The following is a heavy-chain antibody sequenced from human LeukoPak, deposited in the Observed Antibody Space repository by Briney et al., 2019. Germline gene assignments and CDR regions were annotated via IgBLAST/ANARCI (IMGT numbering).Heavy chain of an antibody. CDR2: IGGSGGDI. Sequence: GGSLRLSCAASGFTFSTYTMYWVRQPPGKGLEWVSIIGGSGGDIHYADSVKGRFTISRDNSKNTLYLQMNSLRAEDTAVYYCAKDRSVTTRPYFDYWGQGTLVTVSS. D-gene: IGHD4-17*01. CDR3: AKDRSVTTRPYFDY. V-gene: IGHV3-23*01. CDR1: GFTFSTYT. J-gene: IGHJ4*02.